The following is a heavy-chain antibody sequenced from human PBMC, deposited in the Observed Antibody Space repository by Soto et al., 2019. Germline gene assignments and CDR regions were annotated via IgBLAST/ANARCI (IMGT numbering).Heavy chain of an antibody. CDR1: GGSISSYY. J-gene: IGHJ4*02. Sequence: KPSETLSLTCTVSGGSISSYYWSWIRQPPGKGLEWIGYIYYSGSTNYNPSLKSRVTISVDTSKNQFSLKLSSVTAADTAVYYCARATWVVVGAYFDYWGQGTLVTVSS. CDR2: IYYSGST. CDR3: ARATWVVVGAYFDY. V-gene: IGHV4-59*01. D-gene: IGHD1-26*01.